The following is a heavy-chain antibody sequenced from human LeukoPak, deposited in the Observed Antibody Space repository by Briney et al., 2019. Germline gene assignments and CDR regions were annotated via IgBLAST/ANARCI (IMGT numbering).Heavy chain of an antibody. J-gene: IGHJ4*02. CDR2: IYYSGST. CDR1: GGSISSYY. D-gene: IGHD4-17*01. CDR3: ARMGDYLAPFLDY. Sequence: SSETLSLTCTVSGGSISSYYWSWIRQPPGKGLEWIGYIYYSGSTNYNPSLKSRVTISVDTSKNQFSLKLSSVTAADTAVYYCARMGDYLAPFLDYWGQGTLVTVSS. V-gene: IGHV4-59*01.